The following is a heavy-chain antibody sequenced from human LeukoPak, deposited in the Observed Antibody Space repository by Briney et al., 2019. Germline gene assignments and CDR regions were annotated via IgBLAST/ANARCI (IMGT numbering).Heavy chain of an antibody. CDR3: ARGSRAYGDYVDH. CDR2: MNPNSGNT. V-gene: IGHV1-8*01. CDR1: GYTFTSYD. D-gene: IGHD4-17*01. J-gene: IGHJ4*02. Sequence: ASVKVSCKSFGYTFTSYDINWVRQATGQGLEWMGWMNPNSGNTGYAQKFQGRVTMTRNTSISTAYMELSSLRSDDTAVYYCARGSRAYGDYVDHWGQGTLFTVSS.